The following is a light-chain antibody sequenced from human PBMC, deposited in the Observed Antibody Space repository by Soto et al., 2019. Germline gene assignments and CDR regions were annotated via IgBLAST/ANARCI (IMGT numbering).Light chain of an antibody. J-gene: IGLJ3*02. V-gene: IGLV2-23*02. Sequence: QSALTQPASVSGTPGQSITISCTGTNSDVGKYDFVSWYQHYPDKAPKFIIYEVNKRPSGVSNRFSGSKSGSTASLTISGLQAEDEAHYYCCSYTSSETVVFGGGTKVTV. CDR2: EVN. CDR1: NSDVGKYDF. CDR3: CSYTSSETVV.